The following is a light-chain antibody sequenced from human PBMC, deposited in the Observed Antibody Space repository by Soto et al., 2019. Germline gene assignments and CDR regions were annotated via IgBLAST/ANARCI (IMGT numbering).Light chain of an antibody. CDR3: QLYANSPT. CDR1: QSDGSNF. Sequence: EVVLTQSPGSLSLSPGERATLSCKTSQSDGSNFVAWYQQKPGQAPRLLFYASVNSATVIPERFSSSSSATDFTITINRQQPEDFAVYYCQLYANSPTFGQGTRLEVK. V-gene: IGKV3-20*01. CDR2: ASV. J-gene: IGKJ5*01.